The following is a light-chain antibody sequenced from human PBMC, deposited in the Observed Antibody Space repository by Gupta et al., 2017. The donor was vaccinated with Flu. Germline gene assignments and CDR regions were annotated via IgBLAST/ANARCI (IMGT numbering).Light chain of an antibody. CDR2: RNN. CDR3: AAWDDSLSGSV. CDR1: SSNIGSNY. J-gene: IGLJ7*01. V-gene: IGLV1-47*01. Sequence: QSVLTQPPSASGTPGQRVTISCSGSSSNIGSNYVYWYQQLPGTAPKLLSYRNNQRPSGVPDRFSGSKSGTSASLAISGLRSEDEADYYGAAWDDSLSGSVFGGGTQLTVL.